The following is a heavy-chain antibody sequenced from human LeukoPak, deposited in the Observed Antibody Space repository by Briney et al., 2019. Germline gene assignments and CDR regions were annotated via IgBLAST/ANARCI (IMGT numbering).Heavy chain of an antibody. D-gene: IGHD2-2*01. J-gene: IGHJ4*02. V-gene: IGHV1-2*02. Sequence: ASVLDSSKASGYTFTGYYMHWVRQAPGQGLEWMGWINPNSGGTNYAQDFQGRVTMTRDPSISTAYMELSRLRSDDTAVYFCARLSSVFFASVYWGQGTLVTVSS. CDR3: ARLSSVFFASVY. CDR2: INPNSGGT. CDR1: GYTFTGYY.